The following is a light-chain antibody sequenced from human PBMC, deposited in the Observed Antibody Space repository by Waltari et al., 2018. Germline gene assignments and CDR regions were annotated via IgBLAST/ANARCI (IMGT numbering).Light chain of an antibody. CDR3: QQYNTWSYT. J-gene: IGKJ2*01. CDR1: QNVNTQ. CDR2: SAS. V-gene: IGKV3-15*01. Sequence: ETVMTQSPATLSMSPGDRATLSCRASQNVNTQFGWYQQKPGQAPRPLFYSASIRAPGIPARFSASGSGTEFTLTITSLQPEDFAVYYCQQYNTWSYTFGQGTKLEIK.